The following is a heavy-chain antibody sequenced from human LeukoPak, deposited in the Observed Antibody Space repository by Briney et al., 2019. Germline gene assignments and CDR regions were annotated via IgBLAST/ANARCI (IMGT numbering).Heavy chain of an antibody. CDR1: RFTFSSYG. J-gene: IGHJ5*02. Sequence: QTGGSLRLSCAASRFTFSSYGMHWVRQAPGKGLEWVAFIRYDGSNKYYADSVKGRFTISRDNSKNTLYLQMNSLRAEDTAVYYCAKDSFYGRNWFDPWGQGTLVTVSS. CDR2: IRYDGSNK. CDR3: AKDSFYGRNWFDP. V-gene: IGHV3-30*02. D-gene: IGHD4-17*01.